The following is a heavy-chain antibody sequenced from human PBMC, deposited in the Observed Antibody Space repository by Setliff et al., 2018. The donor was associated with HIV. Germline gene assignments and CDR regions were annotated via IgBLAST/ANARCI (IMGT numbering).Heavy chain of an antibody. D-gene: IGHD6-6*01. J-gene: IGHJ6*02. CDR2: IYTSGST. V-gene: IGHV4-61*01. CDR1: GGSFSSSSYY. CDR3: ARVGDSRSSYGMDV. Sequence: PSETLSLTCSVSGGSFSSSSYYWGWVRQPPGRGLEWIGHIYTSGSTNYNPSLKSRVTISVATSKNQFSLKLSSVTAADTAVYYCARVGDSRSSYGMDVWGQGTTVTVSS.